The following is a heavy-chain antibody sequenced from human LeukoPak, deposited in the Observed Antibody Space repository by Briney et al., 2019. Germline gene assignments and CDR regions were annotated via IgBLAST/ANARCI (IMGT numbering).Heavy chain of an antibody. CDR2: ISSSSSYI. Sequence: PGGSLRLSCAASGFTFSSYSMNWVRQAPGKGLEWVSSISSSSSYIYYADSVKGRFTISRDYAKNSLYLQMNSLRAEDTAVYYCARESESSGWVKYFVYWGQGTLVTVSS. D-gene: IGHD6-19*01. CDR3: ARESESSGWVKYFVY. J-gene: IGHJ4*02. V-gene: IGHV3-21*01. CDR1: GFTFSSYS.